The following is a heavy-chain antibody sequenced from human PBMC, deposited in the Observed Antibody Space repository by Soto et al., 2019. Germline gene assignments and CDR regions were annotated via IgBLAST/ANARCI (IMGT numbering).Heavy chain of an antibody. CDR3: ATIGNGGNGIDGDSSSYYYYYCYGMDV. Sequence: EVELFESGGDLVQPGGSLRLSCAASGFTFSSYAMIWVRQAPGKGLEWVSAISSSGGSTYYAESVKGRFTISRDNFKNTQYLQVNSLRDEDTAVDDCATIGNGGNGIDGDSSSYYYYYCYGMDVWGQGTTVTVSS. D-gene: IGHD3-22*01. CDR1: GFTFSSYA. V-gene: IGHV3-23*01. CDR2: ISSSGGST. J-gene: IGHJ6*02.